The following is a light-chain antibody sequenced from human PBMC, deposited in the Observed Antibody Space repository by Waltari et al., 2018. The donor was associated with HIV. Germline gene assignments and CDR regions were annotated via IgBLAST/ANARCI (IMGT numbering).Light chain of an antibody. Sequence: QSVLTQPPSASGTPGQRVTISCSGSSSNLGSNTVNWYQQLPGKAPKLLIYSNYHRPSGVPDRFSGSKSGTSASLAISGLQSEDEADYYCATWDDSLNGRVFGGGTKLTVL. CDR1: SSNLGSNT. CDR3: ATWDDSLNGRV. CDR2: SNY. J-gene: IGLJ3*02. V-gene: IGLV1-44*01.